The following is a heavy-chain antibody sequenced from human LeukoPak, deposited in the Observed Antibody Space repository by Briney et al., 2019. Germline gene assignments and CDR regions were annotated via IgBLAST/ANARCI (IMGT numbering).Heavy chain of an antibody. J-gene: IGHJ3*02. CDR2: IYTSGST. D-gene: IGHD6-19*01. CDR1: GGSISSYY. CDR3: ARGLPSYSSGWDAFDI. Sequence: KTSETLSLTCTVSGGSISSYYWSWIRQPAGKGLEWIGRIYTSGSTNYNPSLKSRVTMSVDMSKNQFSLKLSSVTAADTAVYFCARGLPSYSSGWDAFDIWGQGTIVTVSS. V-gene: IGHV4-4*07.